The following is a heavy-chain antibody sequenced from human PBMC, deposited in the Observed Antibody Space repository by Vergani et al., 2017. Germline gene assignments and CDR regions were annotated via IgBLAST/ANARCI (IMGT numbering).Heavy chain of an antibody. CDR1: GFTFSSYA. CDR3: TTGPIQLWLGIFAFDI. D-gene: IGHD5-18*01. V-gene: IGHV3-23*01. Sequence: EVQLLESGGGLVQPGGSLRLSCAASGFTFSSYAMSWVRQAPGKGLEWVSAISGSGGSTYYADAVKGRFTISRDNSKNTLYLQMNSLRSEDPAVYYCTTGPIQLWLGIFAFDIWGQGTMVSVSS. J-gene: IGHJ3*02. CDR2: ISGSGGST.